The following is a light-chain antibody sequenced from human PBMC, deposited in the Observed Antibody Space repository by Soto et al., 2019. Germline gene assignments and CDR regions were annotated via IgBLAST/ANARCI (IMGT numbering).Light chain of an antibody. CDR3: SSYTSNSPYV. Sequence: QSVLTQPASVSGSPGQSITISCTGTSGDVGGYNYVSWYQQHPGKAPKLMIYEVSNRPSGVSNRFSGSKSGNTASLTISGLQAEDEADYYCSSYTSNSPYVFGTGTKLTVL. CDR2: EVS. CDR1: SGDVGGYNY. V-gene: IGLV2-14*01. J-gene: IGLJ1*01.